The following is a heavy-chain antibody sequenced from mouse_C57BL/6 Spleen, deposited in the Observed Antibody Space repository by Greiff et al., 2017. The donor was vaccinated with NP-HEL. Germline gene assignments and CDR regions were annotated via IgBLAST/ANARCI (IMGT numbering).Heavy chain of an antibody. J-gene: IGHJ4*01. CDR2: VDPSDSYT. CDR3: ARYYDYDGGGMDY. CDR1: GYTFTSYW. D-gene: IGHD2-4*01. Sequence: QVQLQQPGAELVKPGASVKLSCKASGYTFTSYWMQWVKQRPGQGLEWIGEVDPSDSYTNYNQKFKGKATLTVDTSSSTAYMQLSSLTSEDSAVYYCARYYDYDGGGMDYWGQGTSVTVSS. V-gene: IGHV1-50*01.